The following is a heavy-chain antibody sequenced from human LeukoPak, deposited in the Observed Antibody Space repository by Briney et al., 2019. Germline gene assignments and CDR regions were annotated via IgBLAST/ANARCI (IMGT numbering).Heavy chain of an antibody. D-gene: IGHD2-2*01. CDR1: GFTFSSYS. Sequence: GGSLRLSCAASGFTFSSYSMNWVRQAPGKGLEWVSSISSSSSYIYYADSVKGRFTISRDNAKNSLYLQMNSLRAEDTAVYYCARDPPFCGSTSCRFDYWGQGTLVTVSS. J-gene: IGHJ4*02. V-gene: IGHV3-21*01. CDR2: ISSSSSYI. CDR3: ARDPPFCGSTSCRFDY.